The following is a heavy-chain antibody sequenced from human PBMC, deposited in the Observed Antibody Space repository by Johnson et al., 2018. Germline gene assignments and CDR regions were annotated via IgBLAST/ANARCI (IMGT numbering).Heavy chain of an antibody. D-gene: IGHD3-22*01. Sequence: QVQLVQSGGGVVQPGRSLRLSCAASGFTFSSYAMHWVRQAPGKGLEWVAVISYDGSNKYYADSVKGRFTISRDNSKNTLYLQMNSLRTEDTALYYCANGDSSVVALNIWGQVTMVTVSS. CDR2: ISYDGSNK. V-gene: IGHV3-30-3*01. CDR3: ANGDSSVVALNI. J-gene: IGHJ3*02. CDR1: GFTFSSYA.